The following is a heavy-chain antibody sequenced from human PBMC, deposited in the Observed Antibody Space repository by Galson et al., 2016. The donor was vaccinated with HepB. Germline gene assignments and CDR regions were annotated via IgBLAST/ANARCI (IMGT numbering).Heavy chain of an antibody. V-gene: IGHV3-66*01. CDR2: IYSGGNT. CDR3: ATSPPRGY. Sequence: SLRLSCAASGFTVSNNYMSWVRQAPGKGLEWVSVIYSGGNTFYADSVKGRFTISRDTSKNTLYLQMNSLRAEDTAVYYCATSPPRGYWGQGTLVTVSS. D-gene: IGHD2-2*01. CDR1: GFTVSNNY. J-gene: IGHJ4*02.